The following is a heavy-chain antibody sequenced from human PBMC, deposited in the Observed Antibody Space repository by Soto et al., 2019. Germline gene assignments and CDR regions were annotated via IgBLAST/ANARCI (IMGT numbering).Heavy chain of an antibody. Sequence: GSLRLSCAASGFIFSNAWMNWVRQAPGKGLEWVGRIKSKADGGTTDYAAPVKGRFAMSRDDSKNTLYLQMNSLRTEDTAVYYCTTGMTTAVNPWGQGTLVTVSS. J-gene: IGHJ5*02. D-gene: IGHD4-17*01. CDR1: GFIFSNAW. CDR3: TTGMTTAVNP. CDR2: IKSKADGGTT. V-gene: IGHV3-15*07.